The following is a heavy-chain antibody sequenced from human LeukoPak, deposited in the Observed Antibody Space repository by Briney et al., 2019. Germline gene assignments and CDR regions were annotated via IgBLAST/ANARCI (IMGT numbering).Heavy chain of an antibody. CDR3: ARGGYNWNDFDY. D-gene: IGHD1-1*01. CDR2: IYYSGST. CDR1: GGSISSSSYY. V-gene: IGHV4-39*07. Sequence: SETLSLTRTVSGGSISSSSYYWGWIRQPPGKGLEWIGSIYYSGSTYYNPSLKSRVTISVDTSKNQFSLKLSSVTAADTAVYYCARGGYNWNDFDYWGQGTLVTVSS. J-gene: IGHJ4*02.